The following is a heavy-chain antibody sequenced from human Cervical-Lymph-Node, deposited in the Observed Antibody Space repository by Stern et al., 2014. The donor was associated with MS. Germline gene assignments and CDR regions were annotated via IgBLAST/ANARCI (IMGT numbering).Heavy chain of an antibody. CDR2: ISSSSSYI. V-gene: IGHV3-21*01. CDR3: ARVPAARTYYFDY. Sequence: VQLVQSGGGLVKPGGSLRLSCAASGFTFSSYSMNWVRQAPGKGLEWVSSISSSSSYIYYADSVKGRFTISRDNAKNSLYLQMNSLRAEDTAVYYCARVPAARTYYFDYWGQGTLVTVSS. D-gene: IGHD6-13*01. J-gene: IGHJ4*02. CDR1: GFTFSSYS.